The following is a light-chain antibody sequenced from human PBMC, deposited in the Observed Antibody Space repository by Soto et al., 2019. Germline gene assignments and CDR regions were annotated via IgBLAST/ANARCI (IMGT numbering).Light chain of an antibody. V-gene: IGLV2-11*01. CDR3: CSYAGSSYVV. J-gene: IGLJ2*01. Sequence: QSVLTQPRSVSGSPGQSVTISCTGTSSDVGGYNYVSWYQHHPGKAPKLMIYDVNKRPSGVPDRFSGSKSGNTASLTISGLQAEDEADYFCCSYAGSSYVVFGGGTKLTVL. CDR1: SSDVGGYNY. CDR2: DVN.